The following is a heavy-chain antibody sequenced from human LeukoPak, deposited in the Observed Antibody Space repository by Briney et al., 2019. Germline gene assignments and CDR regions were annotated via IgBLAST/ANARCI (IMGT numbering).Heavy chain of an antibody. CDR2: MNPNSGNT. Sequence: GQXLXGMGWMNPNSGNTGYAQKFQGRVTMTRNTSISTAYMELSSLRSEDTAVYYCARSLLVLDAFDIWGQGTMVTVSS. D-gene: IGHD3-10*01. CDR3: ARSLLVLDAFDI. V-gene: IGHV1-8*01. J-gene: IGHJ3*02.